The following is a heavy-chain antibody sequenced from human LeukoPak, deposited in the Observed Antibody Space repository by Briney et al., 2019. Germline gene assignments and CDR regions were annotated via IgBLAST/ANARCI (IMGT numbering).Heavy chain of an antibody. CDR1: GFTFSSDA. CDR3: AQVSRWFGVGA. Sequence: PGGSLRLSCAASGFTFSSDAISWVRQAPGKGPEWVSAISATGSSTFYADSVKGRFTISRDNSKKTLYLQMSGLRAEDTAVYYCAQVSRWFGVGAWGQGTLVTVSS. V-gene: IGHV3-23*01. J-gene: IGHJ5*02. CDR2: ISATGSST. D-gene: IGHD3-10*01.